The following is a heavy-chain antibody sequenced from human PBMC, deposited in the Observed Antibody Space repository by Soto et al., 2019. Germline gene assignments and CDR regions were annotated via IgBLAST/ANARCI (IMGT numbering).Heavy chain of an antibody. CDR1: GGSFSGYY. CDR2: INHSGST. Sequence: DALSLTCGVDGGSFSGYYWNWIRQPPGKGLEWIGAINHSGSTHYSPSLKSRVTIALDTAKNQFSTMLNSVAAAGTAVSYCPRKKYSSWIEYVCSRFDYFREVTLITV. D-gene: IGHD2-15*01. V-gene: IGHV4-34*01. J-gene: IGHJ4*02. CDR3: PRKKYSSWIEYVCSRFDY.